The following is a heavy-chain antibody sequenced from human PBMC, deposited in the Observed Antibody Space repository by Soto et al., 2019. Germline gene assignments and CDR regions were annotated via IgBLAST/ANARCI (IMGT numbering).Heavy chain of an antibody. CDR2: IWYDGSNK. V-gene: IGHV3-33*03. Sequence: PGGSLRLSCAASGFTFSSYGMHWVRQAPGKGLEWVAVIWYDGSNKYYADSVKGRFTTSRDNAKNSLYLQMNSLRIEDTAFYYCIKESSTGGIDYWGRGTLVTVSS. CDR1: GFTFSSYG. CDR3: IKESSTGGIDY. J-gene: IGHJ4*02. D-gene: IGHD2-2*01.